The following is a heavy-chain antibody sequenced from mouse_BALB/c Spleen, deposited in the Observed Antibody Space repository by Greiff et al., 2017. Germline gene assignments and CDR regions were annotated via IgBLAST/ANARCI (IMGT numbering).Heavy chain of an antibody. CDR1: GYAFSSYW. CDR3: ARYGNYYFDY. J-gene: IGHJ2*01. CDR2: IYPGDGDT. Sequence: VQLVESGAELVRPGSSVKISCKASGYAFSSYWMNWVKQRPGQGLEWIGQIYPGDGDTNYNGKFKGKATLTADKSSSTAYMQLSSLTSEDSAVYFCARYGNYYFDYWGQGTTLTVSS. D-gene: IGHD2-1*01. V-gene: IGHV1-80*01.